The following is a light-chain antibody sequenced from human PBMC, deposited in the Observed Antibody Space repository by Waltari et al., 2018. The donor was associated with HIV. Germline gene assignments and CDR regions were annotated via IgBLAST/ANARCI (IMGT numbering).Light chain of an antibody. CDR2: KDS. V-gene: IGLV3-25*03. CDR1: ALPKQY. CDR3: QSTDRSGTFVV. Sequence: SYELTQPPSVSVSPGQTARTTCSGEALPKQYAQWYQQKPGQAPVVVIYKDSERPSGIPERFSGSSSGTTVTLTISGVQAEDEADYYCQSTDRSGTFVVFGGGTKLTVL. J-gene: IGLJ2*01.